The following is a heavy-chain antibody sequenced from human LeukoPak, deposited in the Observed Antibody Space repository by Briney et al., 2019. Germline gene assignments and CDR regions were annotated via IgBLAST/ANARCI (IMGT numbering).Heavy chain of an antibody. V-gene: IGHV1-2*02. D-gene: IGHD4-17*01. J-gene: IGHJ4*01. CDR2: VSPNGGAT. CDR3: ARLRGSGAYTFYYSPFEY. CDR1: GYTFTGTGFY. Sequence: ASVKVSCKASGYTFTGTGFYIHWVRQAPGQGLEWMGWVSPNGGATTYAQNFRGRVTLTRDTSTATSYMELTGLQSGDTAIYFCARLRGSGAYTFYYSPFEYWGQGTLVTVSS.